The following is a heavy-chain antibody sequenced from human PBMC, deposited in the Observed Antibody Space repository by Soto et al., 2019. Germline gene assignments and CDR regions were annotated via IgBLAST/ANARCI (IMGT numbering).Heavy chain of an antibody. CDR3: AKHITIFGVVIIDRLDY. V-gene: IGHV3-23*01. D-gene: IGHD3-3*01. J-gene: IGHJ4*02. CDR1: GFTFSSYA. CDR2: IGGSGGST. Sequence: PGGSLRLSCAASGFTFSSYAMSWVRQAPGKGLEWVSAIGGSGGSTYYADSVKGRFTISRDNSKNTLYLQMNSLRAEDTAVYYCAKHITIFGVVIIDRLDYWGQGTLVTVSS.